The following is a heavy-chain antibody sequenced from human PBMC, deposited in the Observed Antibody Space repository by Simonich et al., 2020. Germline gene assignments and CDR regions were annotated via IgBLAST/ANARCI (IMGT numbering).Heavy chain of an antibody. CDR2: IYYSGGT. J-gene: IGHJ3*02. D-gene: IGHD6-13*01. CDR1: GGSISSSSYY. V-gene: IGHV4-39*01. Sequence: QLQLQESGPGLVKPSETLSLTCTVSGGSISSSSYYWGWIRQPPGKGLEWIGSIYYSGGTYYNPALKRRVTIAVDTSKNQFAQKLSSVPAADTAVYYCARHAGFAFDIWGQGTMVTVSS. CDR3: ARHAGFAFDI.